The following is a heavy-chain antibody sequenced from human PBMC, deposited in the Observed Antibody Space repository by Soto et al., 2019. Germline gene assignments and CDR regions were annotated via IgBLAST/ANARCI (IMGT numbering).Heavy chain of an antibody. V-gene: IGHV3-21*01. D-gene: IGHD3-10*01. CDR1: GFTFSSYS. J-gene: IGHJ4*02. CDR3: AVGVRGAFAFDY. Sequence: EVQLVESGGGLVKPGGSLRLSCAASGFTFSSYSMNWVRQAPGKGLEWVSSISSSSSYIYYADSVKGRFTISRDNAKNSRYLRMNSRRAEDTAVYYCAVGVRGAFAFDYWGQGTLVTVSS. CDR2: ISSSSSYI.